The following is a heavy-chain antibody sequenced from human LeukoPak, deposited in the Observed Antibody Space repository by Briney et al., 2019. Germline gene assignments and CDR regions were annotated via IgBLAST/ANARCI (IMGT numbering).Heavy chain of an antibody. J-gene: IGHJ4*02. CDR2: INHSGST. CDR1: GGSFSGYC. D-gene: IGHD2-8*01. CDR3: ARGRLGGVHDY. V-gene: IGHV4-34*01. Sequence: SETLSLTCAVYGGSFSGYCWSWIRQPPGKGLEWIGEINHSGSTNYNPSLKSRVTISVDTSKNQFSLKLGSVTAADTAVYYCARGRLGGVHDYWGQGTLVTVSS.